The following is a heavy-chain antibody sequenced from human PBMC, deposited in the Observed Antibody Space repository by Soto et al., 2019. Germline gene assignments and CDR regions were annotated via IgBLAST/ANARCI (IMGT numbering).Heavy chain of an antibody. D-gene: IGHD6-13*01. J-gene: IGHJ3*02. CDR3: ARGAAAGTLWAFDI. Sequence: QVQLQESGPGLVKPSQTLSLTCTVSGGSISSGGYYWSWIRQHPEKGLEWIGYIYYSGSTYYNPCLKSRVTISVDTAKIQFSLKPSSVTAVYTAVYYCARGAAAGTLWAFDIWGQGKMVTVSS. V-gene: IGHV4-31*03. CDR2: IYYSGST. CDR1: GGSISSGGYY.